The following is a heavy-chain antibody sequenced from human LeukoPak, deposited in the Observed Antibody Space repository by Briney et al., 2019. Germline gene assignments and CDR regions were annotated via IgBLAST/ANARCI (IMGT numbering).Heavy chain of an antibody. CDR2: VYTGGSI. J-gene: IGHJ4*02. CDR3: ARDPVLEHYFDY. Sequence: PSETLSLTCSVSGGSISGYFWSWIRQPAGKGLEWIGRVYTGGSINYNPSLKSRATISLDTSRSQFSLKLTSVTAADTAVYYCARDPVLEHYFDYWGQGTLVTVSS. V-gene: IGHV4-4*07. D-gene: IGHD3-3*01. CDR1: GGSISGYF.